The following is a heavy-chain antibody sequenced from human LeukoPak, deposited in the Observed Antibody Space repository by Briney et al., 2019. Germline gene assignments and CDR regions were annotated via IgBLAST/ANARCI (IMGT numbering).Heavy chain of an antibody. CDR1: GYSFTSYW. CDR3: ARHSFGYCDYIEAFDP. J-gene: IGHJ5*02. V-gene: IGHV5-51*01. D-gene: IGHD4-17*01. Sequence: GESLKISCKGSGYSFTSYWIGWVRQMPGKGLEWMGIIYPGDSDTRYSPSFQGQVTISADKSISTAYLQWSSLKASDTAMYYCARHSFGYCDYIEAFDPWGQGTLVTVSS. CDR2: IYPGDSDT.